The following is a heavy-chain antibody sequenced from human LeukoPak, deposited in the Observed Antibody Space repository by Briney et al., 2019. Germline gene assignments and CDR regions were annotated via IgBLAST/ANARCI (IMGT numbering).Heavy chain of an antibody. Sequence: GGSLRLSCAASGFTFDDYAMHWVRQVPGKGLEWVSGISWSGGSSTYADSVKGRFTISRDNAKASLFLQMSSLRVEDTAVYYCASGSTLDYWGQGALVTVSS. CDR3: ASGSTLDY. D-gene: IGHD3-3*01. V-gene: IGHV3-9*01. CDR2: ISWSGGSS. J-gene: IGHJ4*02. CDR1: GFTFDDYA.